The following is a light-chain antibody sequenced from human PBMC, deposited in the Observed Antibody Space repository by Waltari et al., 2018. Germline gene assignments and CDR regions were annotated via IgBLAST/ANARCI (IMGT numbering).Light chain of an antibody. J-gene: IGKJ3*01. CDR2: WAS. V-gene: IGKV4-1*01. Sequence: DIVMTQSPDSLAVSLGERATINCKSSQSVLYSSNNKNYLAWYQQKPGQPPKLLISWASTRESGGPDRFSGSGSGTDFTLTISSLQAEDVAVYYCQQYYSTPFTFAPGTKVDIK. CDR1: QSVLYSSNNKNY. CDR3: QQYYSTPFT.